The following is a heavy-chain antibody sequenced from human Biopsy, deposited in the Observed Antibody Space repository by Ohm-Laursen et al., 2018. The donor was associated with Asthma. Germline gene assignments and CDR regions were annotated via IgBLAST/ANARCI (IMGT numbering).Heavy chain of an antibody. Sequence: SLRLSCAASGFTFGDYWTSWVRQVPGKGLEWVANIKHDGTEKNHVDSLEGRFTISRDNAKNSLYLQMNSLRAEDTAVYYCARTFHFWSPYHAEHYQLWGQGTLVTVSS. CDR1: GFTFGDYW. D-gene: IGHD3-3*02. CDR2: IKHDGTEK. J-gene: IGHJ1*01. V-gene: IGHV3-7*01. CDR3: ARTFHFWSPYHAEHYQL.